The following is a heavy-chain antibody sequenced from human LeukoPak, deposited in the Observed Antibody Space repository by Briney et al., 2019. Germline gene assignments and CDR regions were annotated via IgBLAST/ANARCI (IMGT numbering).Heavy chain of an antibody. CDR2: ISSSSSYI. J-gene: IGHJ4*02. Sequence: GGSLRLSCAASGFTFSSYSMNWVRQAPGKGLEWVSSISSSSSYIYYADSVKGRFTISRDNAKNSLYLQMNSLRAEDTAVYYCARASNIVATTAPDYWGQETLVTVSS. CDR3: ARASNIVATTAPDY. CDR1: GFTFSSYS. D-gene: IGHD5-12*01. V-gene: IGHV3-21*01.